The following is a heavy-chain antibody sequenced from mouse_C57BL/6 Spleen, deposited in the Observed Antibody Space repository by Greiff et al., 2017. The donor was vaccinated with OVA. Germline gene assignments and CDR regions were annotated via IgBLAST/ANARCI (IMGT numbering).Heavy chain of an antibody. CDR3: ARYDAVAY. J-gene: IGHJ3*01. V-gene: IGHV3-6*01. CDR1: GYSITSGYY. CDR2: ISYDGSN. Sequence: EVKLQESGPGLVKPSQSLSLTCSVTGYSITSGYYWNWIRQFPGNKLEWMGYISYDGSNNYNPSLKNRISITRDTSKNQFFLKLNSVTTEDTATYYCARYDAVAYWGQGTLVTVSA. D-gene: IGHD2-14*01.